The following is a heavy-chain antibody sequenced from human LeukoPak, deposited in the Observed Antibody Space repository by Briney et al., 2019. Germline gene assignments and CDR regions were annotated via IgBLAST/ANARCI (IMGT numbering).Heavy chain of an antibody. V-gene: IGHV3-74*01. CDR3: ARDLGQYYDTGDNWFDP. Sequence: GGSLRLSCAASGFTFSNYWMHWVRQAPGKGLVWVSRINSDGINTSYADSVKGRFTVSRDNAKNTLNLQMNSLRAEDTAVYYCARDLGQYYDTGDNWFDPWGQGTLVTVSS. J-gene: IGHJ5*02. CDR1: GFTFSNYW. D-gene: IGHD3-22*01. CDR2: INSDGINT.